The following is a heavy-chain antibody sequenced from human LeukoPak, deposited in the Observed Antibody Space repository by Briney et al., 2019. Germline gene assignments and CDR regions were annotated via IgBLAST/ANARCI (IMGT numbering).Heavy chain of an antibody. V-gene: IGHV3-74*01. D-gene: IGHD6-19*01. CDR3: AKDSAVAGFDY. Sequence: GGSLRLSCAASGFTFSSYWMHWVRQAPGKGLVWVSRINSDGSSTSYADSVKGQFTISRDNAKNSLYLQMNSLRAEDTALYYCAKDSAVAGFDYWGQGTLVTVSS. CDR1: GFTFSSYW. CDR2: INSDGSST. J-gene: IGHJ4*02.